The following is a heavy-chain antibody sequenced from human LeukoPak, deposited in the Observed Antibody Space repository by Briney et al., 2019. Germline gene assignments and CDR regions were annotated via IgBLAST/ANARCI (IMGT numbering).Heavy chain of an antibody. CDR3: AGARIAAAGIQRY. D-gene: IGHD6-13*01. Sequence: SETLSLTCAVYGGSFSGYYWSWIRQPPGKGLEWIGEINHSGSTNYNPSLKSRVTISVDTSKNQFSPKLSSVTAADTAVYYCAGARIAAAGIQRYWGQGTLVTVSS. CDR2: INHSGST. CDR1: GGSFSGYY. J-gene: IGHJ4*02. V-gene: IGHV4-34*01.